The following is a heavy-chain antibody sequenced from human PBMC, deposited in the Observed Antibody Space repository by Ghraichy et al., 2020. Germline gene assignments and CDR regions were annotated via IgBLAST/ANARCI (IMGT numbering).Heavy chain of an antibody. CDR1: GFSFTSYD. CDR3: VKTTGGCDAFHS. J-gene: IGHJ3*02. Sequence: GGSLRLSCAASGFSFTSYDMSWVRQAPGKGLEWVSSISNSGGSAYYADSVKGRVTISRDNSQNTVSLEMKSLRGEDTATYYCVKTTGGCDAFHSWGQGTSVTVSS. D-gene: IGHD1-1*01. V-gene: IGHV3-23*01. CDR2: ISNSGGSA.